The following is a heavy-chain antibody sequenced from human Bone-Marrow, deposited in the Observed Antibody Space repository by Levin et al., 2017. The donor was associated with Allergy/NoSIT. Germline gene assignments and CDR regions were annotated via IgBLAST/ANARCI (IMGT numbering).Heavy chain of an antibody. V-gene: IGHV3-23*01. CDR1: GFSFSNYA. CDR3: AKDFGAAAGYWFDP. D-gene: IGHD6-13*01. Sequence: GESLKISCAASGFSFSNYAMSWVRQAPGEGPEWVSSISGSGVDRNYGDSVKGRFTTSRDNSKNTLYLQMSSLRADDTAVYYCAKDFGAAAGYWFDPWGQGTLVTVSS. CDR2: ISGSGVDR. J-gene: IGHJ5*02.